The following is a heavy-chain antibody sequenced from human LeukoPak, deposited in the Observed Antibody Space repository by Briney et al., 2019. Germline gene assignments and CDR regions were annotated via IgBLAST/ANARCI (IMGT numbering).Heavy chain of an antibody. CDR2: TYSGSDT. Sequence: PGGSLRLSCAASGFTVSSNYMSWVRQAPGKGLEWVSVTYSGSDTYYADSVKGRFTISRDNAKNSLNLQMNSLRAEDTAVYYCARFGGNYYYYYYMDVWGKGTTVTVSS. CDR3: ARFGGNYYYYYYMDV. J-gene: IGHJ6*03. D-gene: IGHD3-10*01. CDR1: GFTVSSNY. V-gene: IGHV3-53*01.